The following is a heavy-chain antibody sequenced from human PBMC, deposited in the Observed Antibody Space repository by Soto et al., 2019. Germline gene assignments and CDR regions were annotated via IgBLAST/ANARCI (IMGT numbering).Heavy chain of an antibody. Sequence: QVQLVQSGAEVKKPGASVKVSCKASGYTFTSYYMHWVRQAPGQGLEWMGIINPSGGSTSYAQKFQGRVTMTRDTSTSTVYMELSSLRSEDTAVYYCVRSGTNGDWFDPWGQGTLVTVSS. CDR3: VRSGTNGDWFDP. J-gene: IGHJ5*02. V-gene: IGHV1-46*01. D-gene: IGHD1-7*01. CDR2: INPSGGST. CDR1: GYTFTSYY.